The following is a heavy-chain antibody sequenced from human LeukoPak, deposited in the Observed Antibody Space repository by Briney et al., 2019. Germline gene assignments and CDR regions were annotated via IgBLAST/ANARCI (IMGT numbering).Heavy chain of an antibody. CDR2: INHRGRT. Sequence: SETLSLTCAVSGGSFSAYYWSWFRQPPGKGLEWIGEINHRGRTNYNPFLKSRVTISVDTSKNQFSLKLSSVTAADTAVYHCARGQGCVYDSGNYYRRASFDYWGQGTLVTVSS. D-gene: IGHD3-10*01. V-gene: IGHV4-34*01. J-gene: IGHJ4*02. CDR3: ARGQGCVYDSGNYYRRASFDY. CDR1: GGSFSAYY.